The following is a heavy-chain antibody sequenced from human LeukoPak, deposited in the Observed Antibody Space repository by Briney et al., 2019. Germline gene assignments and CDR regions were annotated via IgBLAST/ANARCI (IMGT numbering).Heavy chain of an antibody. D-gene: IGHD2-21*02. J-gene: IGHJ4*02. CDR3: ARGTGIVVVTAPVEYYFDY. CDR1: GGSISSYY. V-gene: IGHV4-59*01. Sequence: SETLSLTCTASGGSISSYYWSWIRQPPGKGLEWIGYIYYSGSTNYNPSLKSRVTISVDTSKNQFSLKLSSVTAADTAVYYCARGTGIVVVTAPVEYYFDYWGQGTLVTVSS. CDR2: IYYSGST.